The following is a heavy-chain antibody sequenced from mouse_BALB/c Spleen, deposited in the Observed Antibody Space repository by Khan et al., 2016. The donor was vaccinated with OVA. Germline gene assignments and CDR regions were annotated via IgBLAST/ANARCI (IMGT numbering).Heavy chain of an antibody. CDR1: DFNIKDTY. V-gene: IGHV14-3*02. J-gene: IGHJ4*01. CDR2: IDPANGNT. CDR3: TDSLLLESMDY. Sequence: VRLQQSGAELMKPGASVKLSCTVSDFNIKDTYMHWVKQRPELGLEWIGRIDPANGNTKYDPTFQGRATITAETSSNTAYLQLISLTSEDTAVSYSTDSLLLESMDYWGQGTSVTVSS. D-gene: IGHD1-2*01.